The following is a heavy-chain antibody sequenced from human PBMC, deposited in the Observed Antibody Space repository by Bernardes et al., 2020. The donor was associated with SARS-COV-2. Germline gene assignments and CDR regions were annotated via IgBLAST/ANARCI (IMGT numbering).Heavy chain of an antibody. CDR3: AKDTEERGNYDFWWTNWFDP. J-gene: IGHJ5*02. Sequence: GGSLRLSCAASGFSFSSYAMSWVRQAPGKGLEWVSGISGSGGNTYYADSVKGRFTISRDNSKNTLYLQMNSLRVEDTAVYYCAKDTEERGNYDFWWTNWFDPWGQGTLVTVSS. V-gene: IGHV3-23*01. CDR2: ISGSGGNT. D-gene: IGHD3-3*01. CDR1: GFSFSSYA.